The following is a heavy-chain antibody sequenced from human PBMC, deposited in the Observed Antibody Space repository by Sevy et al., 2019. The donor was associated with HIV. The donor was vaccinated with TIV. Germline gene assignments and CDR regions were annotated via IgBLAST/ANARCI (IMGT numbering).Heavy chain of an antibody. Sequence: GGSLRLSCEASGFTFSSYWMSWVRQAPGKGLEWVANIKEDGSVKYYVDSVKGRFTISRVNAKNSVYLQMNSLRAEDTALYYCVRAIGAAGSYWGQGTLVTVSS. J-gene: IGHJ4*02. CDR3: VRAIGAAGSY. D-gene: IGHD6-13*01. CDR2: IKEDGSVK. CDR1: GFTFSSYW. V-gene: IGHV3-7*01.